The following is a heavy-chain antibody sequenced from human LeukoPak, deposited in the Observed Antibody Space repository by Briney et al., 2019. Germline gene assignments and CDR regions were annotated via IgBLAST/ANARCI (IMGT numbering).Heavy chain of an antibody. CDR2: IHPSGST. D-gene: IGHD6-13*01. CDR3: ARDLRYSSSWYGGNYYMDV. CDR1: GDSISSYY. J-gene: IGHJ6*03. V-gene: IGHV4-4*07. Sequence: PSETLSLTCTVSGDSISSYYWSWIRQPAGKGLEWIGRIHPSGSTNYNPSLKSRVTISVDTSKNQFSLKLSSVAAADTAVYYCARDLRYSSSWYGGNYYMDVWGKGTTVTVSS.